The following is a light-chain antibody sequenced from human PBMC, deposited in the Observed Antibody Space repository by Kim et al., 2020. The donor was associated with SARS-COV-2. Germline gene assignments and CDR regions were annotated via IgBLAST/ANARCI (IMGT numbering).Light chain of an antibody. CDR3: HQRSNWLFT. V-gene: IGKV3-11*01. CDR1: QSVSSY. J-gene: IGKJ5*01. Sequence: EIVLTQSPATLSLSPGERATLSCRASQSVSSYLAWYQQKPGQAPRLLIYDASNRAAGIPARFSGSGSGTDFTFTISSLEPEDFAVYYCHQRSNWLFTFVQGTRLEIK. CDR2: DAS.